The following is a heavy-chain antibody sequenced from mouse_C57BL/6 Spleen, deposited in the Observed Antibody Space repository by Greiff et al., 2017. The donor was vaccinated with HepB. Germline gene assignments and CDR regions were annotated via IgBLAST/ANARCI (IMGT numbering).Heavy chain of an antibody. J-gene: IGHJ3*01. CDR2: INPSTGGT. CDR1: GYSFTGYY. Sequence: VQLQQSGPELVKPGASVKISCKASGYSFTGYYMNWVKQSPEKSLEWIGEINPSTGGTTYNQKFKAKATLTVDKSSSTAYMQLKSLTSEDSAVYYCARSDGYSSFAYWGQGTLVTVSA. CDR3: ARSDGYSSFAY. V-gene: IGHV1-42*01. D-gene: IGHD2-3*01.